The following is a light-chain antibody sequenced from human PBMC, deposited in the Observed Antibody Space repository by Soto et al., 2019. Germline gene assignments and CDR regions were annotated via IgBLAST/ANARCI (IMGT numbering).Light chain of an antibody. Sequence: QSVLTQPPSASGTPGQRVTISCSGSSSNIGSNTVNWFQQLPGTAPKLLIDSNNQRPSGVPDRFSGSKSGTSASLAISGLQSEDEADYYCAAWDDSLNGPYVFGTGTKV. CDR2: SNN. J-gene: IGLJ1*01. CDR3: AAWDDSLNGPYV. CDR1: SSNIGSNT. V-gene: IGLV1-44*01.